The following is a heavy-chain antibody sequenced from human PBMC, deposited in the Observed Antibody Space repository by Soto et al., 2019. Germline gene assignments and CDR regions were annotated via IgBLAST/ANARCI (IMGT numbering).Heavy chain of an antibody. V-gene: IGHV3-30*18. CDR3: AKVANFRDDYYYGMDV. CDR2: ISYDGSKT. CDR1: GFTFSNYG. J-gene: IGHJ6*02. Sequence: QVQLLESGGGVVQPGRSLRLSCAASGFTFSNYGMHWVRQAPGKGLEWVAIISYDGSKTYYADSVKGRFTISRDNSKNTLYLQMNSLRAEDTAVYYCAKVANFRDDYYYGMDVWGQGTTVTVSS. D-gene: IGHD1-7*01.